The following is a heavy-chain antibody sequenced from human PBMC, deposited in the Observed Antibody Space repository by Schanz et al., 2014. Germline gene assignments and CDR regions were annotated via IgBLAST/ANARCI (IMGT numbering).Heavy chain of an antibody. CDR3: GRGRVVPAAPEFDY. CDR2: IYYSGST. V-gene: IGHV4-59*01. Sequence: QVQLQESGPGLVKPSETLSLTCTVSSASIRTYYWSWIRQPPGKGLEWIGYIYYSGSTTYNPSLEMRGTMSVDTSKKQFSRNLSSVTAADAAVFYCGRGRVVPAAPEFDYWGQGILVTVSS. CDR1: SASIRTYY. J-gene: IGHJ4*02. D-gene: IGHD2-2*01.